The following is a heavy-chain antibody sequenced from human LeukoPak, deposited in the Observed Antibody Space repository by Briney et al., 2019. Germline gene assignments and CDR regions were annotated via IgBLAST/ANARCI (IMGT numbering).Heavy chain of an antibody. CDR1: GLTFSSYA. Sequence: GGSLRLSCAASGLTFSSYAMSWVRQAPGKGLEWVSAISGSGGSTYYADSVKGRFTISRDNSKNTLYLQMNSLRAEDTAVYYCARDGGGVVVVPAAIRFQHWGQGTLVTVSS. V-gene: IGHV3-23*01. CDR2: ISGSGGST. CDR3: ARDGGGVVVVPAAIRFQH. J-gene: IGHJ1*01. D-gene: IGHD2-2*01.